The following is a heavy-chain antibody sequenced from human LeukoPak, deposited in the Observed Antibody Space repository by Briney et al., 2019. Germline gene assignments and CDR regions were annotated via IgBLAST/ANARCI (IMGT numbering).Heavy chain of an antibody. CDR3: AKVPHYGGNSPYFDS. V-gene: IGHV3-64*04. CDR1: GFTFSSYA. Sequence: GGSLRLSCSASGFTFSSYAMHWVRQAPGKGLEYVSSISRNADGTYFADSVKGRFTISRDNSKGTLYLQMSSLRAEDTAVYYCAKVPHYGGNSPYFDSWGQGTLVTVSS. J-gene: IGHJ4*02. D-gene: IGHD4-23*01. CDR2: ISRNADGT.